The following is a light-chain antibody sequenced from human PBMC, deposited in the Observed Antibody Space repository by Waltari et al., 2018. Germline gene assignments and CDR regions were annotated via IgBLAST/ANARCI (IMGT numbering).Light chain of an antibody. V-gene: IGKV1D-8*01. CDR2: AAS. J-gene: IGKJ2*01. CDR1: QDIGSS. CDR3: QQYLTFPYT. Sequence: VISMTQSPSFLSESTGDRVTISCRVSQDIGSSLAWYQQKPGKAPDLLIFAASTLKSGVPSRFSGSGSGTDFTLTISRMQSEDCATYYCQQYLTFPYTFGQGTKLEI.